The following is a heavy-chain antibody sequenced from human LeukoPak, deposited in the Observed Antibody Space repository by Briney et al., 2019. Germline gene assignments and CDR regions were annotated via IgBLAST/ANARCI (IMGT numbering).Heavy chain of an antibody. Sequence: GGSLRLSCAVSGFNFNNYAMTWVRQAPGKGLEWVSAIGGSGVSTFYADSVKGRFTISRDNAKNSLYLQMNSLRAKDTALYYCARDYYDSSGSSWFDPWGQGTLVTVSS. CDR3: ARDYYDSSGSSWFDP. CDR1: GFNFNNYA. CDR2: IGGSGVST. D-gene: IGHD3-22*01. V-gene: IGHV3-23*01. J-gene: IGHJ5*02.